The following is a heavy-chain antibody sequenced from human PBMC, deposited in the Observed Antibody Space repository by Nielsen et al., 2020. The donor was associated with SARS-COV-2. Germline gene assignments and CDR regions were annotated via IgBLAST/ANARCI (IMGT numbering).Heavy chain of an antibody. Sequence: GGSLRLSCAASGFTFSSYGMHWVRQAPGKGLEWVAVISYDGSNKYYADSVKGRFTISRDNSKNTLYLQMNGLRAEDTAVYYCAKGGDMDVWGKGTTVTVSS. J-gene: IGHJ6*03. CDR2: ISYDGSNK. CDR3: AKGGDMDV. D-gene: IGHD3-16*01. CDR1: GFTFSSYG. V-gene: IGHV3-30*18.